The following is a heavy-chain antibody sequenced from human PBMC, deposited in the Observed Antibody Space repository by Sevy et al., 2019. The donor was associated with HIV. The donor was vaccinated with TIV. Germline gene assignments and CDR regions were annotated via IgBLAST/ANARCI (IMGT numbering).Heavy chain of an antibody. CDR2: MNPKSGNT. CDR3: TREAPGNCFDP. CDR1: GYTFSNDD. D-gene: IGHD3-10*01. Sequence: ASVKGSCKASGYTFSNDDINWVRQATGQGLEWMGWMNPKSGNTGYAQKFQGRVTMTRNTSINTAYMELSSLRSDDTAVYYCTREAPGNCFDPWGQGTLVTVSS. J-gene: IGHJ5*02. V-gene: IGHV1-8*01.